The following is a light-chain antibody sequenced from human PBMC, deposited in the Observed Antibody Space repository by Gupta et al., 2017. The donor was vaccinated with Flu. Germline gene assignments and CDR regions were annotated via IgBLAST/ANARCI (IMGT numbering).Light chain of an antibody. CDR1: SSNIGSNA. CDR3: AAWDDSLNGHYV. J-gene: IGLJ1*01. CDR2: GSN. V-gene: IGLV1-44*01. Sequence: QSVLAQPPSASGTPGQRVTITCSGSSSNIGSNAVNWYQQVPGTSPKLLIYGSNQQPSGVPDRFAGSKSGTSASLAIRGLQSEDEADYYCAAWDDSLNGHYVFGTGTKVTVL.